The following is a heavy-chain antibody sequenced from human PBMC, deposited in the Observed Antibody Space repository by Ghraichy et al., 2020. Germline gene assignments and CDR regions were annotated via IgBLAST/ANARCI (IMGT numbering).Heavy chain of an antibody. V-gene: IGHV3-48*04. D-gene: IGHD3-22*01. CDR3: ARKGGSSGYSSLDY. CDR2: ISGSSSTI. CDR1: GFTFSSYT. Sequence: SCAAAGFTFSSYTMNWVRQAPGKGLEWVSFISGSSSTISYASFVRGRFTISRDNAKNSLYLQMDSLRAEDTAVYYCARKGGSSGYSSLDYWGQGTLVTVSS. J-gene: IGHJ4*02.